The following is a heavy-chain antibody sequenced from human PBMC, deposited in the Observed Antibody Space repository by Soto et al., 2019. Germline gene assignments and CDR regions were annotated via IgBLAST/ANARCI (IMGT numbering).Heavy chain of an antibody. J-gene: IGHJ6*02. CDR1: GFTFSSYG. V-gene: IGHV3-33*01. CDR3: ARENIVVGPAAIYYYGMDG. D-gene: IGHD2-2*01. CDR2: IWYDGSNK. Sequence: GGSLRLSCAASGFTFSSYGMHWVRQAPGKGLEWVAVIWYDGSNKYYADSVKGRITISRDNSKNTLYLQMNRLRAEDTAVYYCARENIVVGPAAIYYYGMDGWGQGTTVTVSS.